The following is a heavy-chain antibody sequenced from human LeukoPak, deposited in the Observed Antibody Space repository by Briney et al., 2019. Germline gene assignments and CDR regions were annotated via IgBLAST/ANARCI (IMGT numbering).Heavy chain of an antibody. CDR1: GFTFSSYA. D-gene: IGHD3-10*01. Sequence: GGSLRLSCAASGFTFSSYAMSWVRQAPGKGLDWVSSISGGSENTFYSDSVKGRFTVSRDNSKNTLYLQVNSLRAEDTAVYYCAKYYYGSGSYYSLDFWGQGTLVTVSS. CDR3: AKYYYGSGSYYSLDF. V-gene: IGHV3-23*01. CDR2: ISGGSENT. J-gene: IGHJ4*02.